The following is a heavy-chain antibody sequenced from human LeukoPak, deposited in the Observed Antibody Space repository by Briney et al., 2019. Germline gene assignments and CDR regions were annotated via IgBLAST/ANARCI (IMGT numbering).Heavy chain of an antibody. CDR1: GGSMNSYY. J-gene: IGHJ4*02. Sequence: PSETLSLTCTVPGGSMNSYYWTWIRQPAGKGLEWIGRIYTSGSTNYNPSLKSRVTLSLDTSKNQFSLRLSSVTAADTAVYYCARGGELEIVAHFDYWGQGTLVTVSS. D-gene: IGHD5-12*01. V-gene: IGHV4-4*07. CDR2: IYTSGST. CDR3: ARGGELEIVAHFDY.